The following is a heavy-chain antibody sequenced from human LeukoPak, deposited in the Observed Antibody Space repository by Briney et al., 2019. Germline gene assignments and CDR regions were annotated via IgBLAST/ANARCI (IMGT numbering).Heavy chain of an antibody. Sequence: ASVKVSCKASGYTFTGYYMHWVRQAPGQGLEWMGWINPNSGGTNYAQKFQGRVTMTRDTSISTAYMELSRLRSDDTAVYYCARSLDTAMIIDYWGQGTLVTVSS. CDR2: INPNSGGT. D-gene: IGHD5-18*01. V-gene: IGHV1-2*02. CDR1: GYTFTGYY. CDR3: ARSLDTAMIIDY. J-gene: IGHJ4*02.